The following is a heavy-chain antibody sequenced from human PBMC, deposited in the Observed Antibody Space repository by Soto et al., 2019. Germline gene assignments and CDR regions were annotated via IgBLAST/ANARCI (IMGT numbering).Heavy chain of an antibody. J-gene: IGHJ3*02. CDR2: MFYSGST. Sequence: QVQLQESGPGLVKPSETLSLTCSVSGGSISSTKYYWGWIRQPPGKGLEWIGSMFYSGSTDYNPSLKSRVTLSADTSKRQCSLKLSSVTAADTAVYYCARQSIPIGEVIARDGFDIWGQGTMVTVSS. D-gene: IGHD3-16*02. CDR3: ARQSIPIGEVIARDGFDI. CDR1: GGSISSTKYY. V-gene: IGHV4-39*01.